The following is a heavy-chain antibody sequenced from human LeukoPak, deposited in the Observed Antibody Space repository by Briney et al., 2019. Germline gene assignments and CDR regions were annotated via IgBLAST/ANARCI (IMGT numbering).Heavy chain of an antibody. CDR3: ARDPGGYSGYGRGYYFDF. CDR2: IYHSGST. J-gene: IGHJ4*02. CDR1: GGSISSSDW. D-gene: IGHD5-12*01. Sequence: SGTLSLTCAVSGGSISSSDWWSWVRQPPGKGLEWIGEIYHSGSTNYNPSLKSRVTMSVDKSKKQYSLKLSSVTAADTAVYYCARDPGGYSGYGRGYYFDFWGQGTLVTVSS. V-gene: IGHV4-4*02.